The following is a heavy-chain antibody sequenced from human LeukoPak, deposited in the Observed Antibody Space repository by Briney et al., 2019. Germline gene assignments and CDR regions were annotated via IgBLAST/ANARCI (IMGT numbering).Heavy chain of an antibody. CDR1: GGSVSGYY. J-gene: IGHJ3*02. CDR3: ARGANHGDSGLDVFDI. CDR2: TYSSGST. V-gene: IGHV4-59*02. D-gene: IGHD4-17*01. Sequence: SETLSLTCTVPGGSVSGYYWSWIRQPPGKGLEWIGYTYSSGSTSYSSSLKSRVTISLDTSKNQFSLKLTSVTVADTAVYHCARGANHGDSGLDVFDIWGQGTMVTVP.